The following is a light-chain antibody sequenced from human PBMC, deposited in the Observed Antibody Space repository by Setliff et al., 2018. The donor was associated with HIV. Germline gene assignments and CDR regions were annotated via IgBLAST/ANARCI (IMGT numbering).Light chain of an antibody. V-gene: IGLV2-14*03. CDR2: DVS. CDR3: TSYTSSSSVV. J-gene: IGLJ2*01. Sequence: SALTQPASVSGSPGQSITISCTGTSSDVGGYNYVSWYQQHPGKAPKLMIYDVSKRPSGVSNRFSGSKSGNTASLTISGLQADDEADYYCTSYTSSSSVVFGGGTKVTVL. CDR1: SSDVGGYNY.